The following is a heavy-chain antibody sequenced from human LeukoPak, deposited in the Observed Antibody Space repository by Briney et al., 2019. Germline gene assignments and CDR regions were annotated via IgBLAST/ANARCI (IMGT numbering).Heavy chain of an antibody. CDR1: GYTFTSYY. J-gene: IGHJ6*02. Sequence: ASVKVSCKASGYTFTSYYMHWVRQAPGQGLEWMGIINPSGGSTSYAQKFQGRVTMTTDTSTNTAYMDLRSLRSDDTAVYYCARGVLWFRQTDYYGMNVWGQGTTVTVSS. V-gene: IGHV1-46*01. CDR2: INPSGGST. D-gene: IGHD3-10*01. CDR3: ARGVLWFRQTDYYGMNV.